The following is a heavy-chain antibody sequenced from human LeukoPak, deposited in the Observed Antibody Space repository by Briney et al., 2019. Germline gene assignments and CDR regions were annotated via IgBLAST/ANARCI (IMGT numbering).Heavy chain of an antibody. V-gene: IGHV4-31*03. Sequence: SETLSLTCTVSGGSISSGGYYWSWIRQHPGKGLEWIGYIYYSGSTYYNPSLKSRVTISVDTSKNQFSLKLSSVTAADTAVYYCARMNYGSGSYYFWFGPWGQGTLVTVSS. CDR3: ARMNYGSGSYYFWFGP. J-gene: IGHJ5*02. CDR1: GGSISSGGYY. CDR2: IYYSGST. D-gene: IGHD3-10*01.